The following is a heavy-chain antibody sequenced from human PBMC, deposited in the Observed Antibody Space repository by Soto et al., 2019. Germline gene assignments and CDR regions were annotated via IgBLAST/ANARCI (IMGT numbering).Heavy chain of an antibody. Sequence: PLGSLRLSCAASGFTFSSYAMSWVRQAPGKGLEWVSAISGSGGSTYYADSVKGRFTISRDNSKNTLYLQMNSLRAEDTAVYYCAKDRYCSGGSCQGGNAFDIWGQGTMVTVSS. V-gene: IGHV3-23*01. D-gene: IGHD2-15*01. J-gene: IGHJ3*02. CDR1: GFTFSSYA. CDR3: AKDRYCSGGSCQGGNAFDI. CDR2: ISGSGGST.